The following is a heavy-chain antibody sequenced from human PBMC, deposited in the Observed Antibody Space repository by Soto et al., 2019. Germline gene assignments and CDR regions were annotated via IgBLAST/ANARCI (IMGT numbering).Heavy chain of an antibody. CDR1: GFTFSSYS. CDR3: SEIMRLYGAGGYF. D-gene: IGHD3-10*01. CDR2: ISSSGGST. Sequence: PGGSLRLSCAASGFTFSSYSMNWVRQAPWKGLEWVSYISSSGGSTFYADSVKGRFTISRDNSKNTLSVQMNSLRAEDTAVYYCSEIMRLYGAGGYFWGQGTLVTVSS. V-gene: IGHV3-23*01. J-gene: IGHJ4*01.